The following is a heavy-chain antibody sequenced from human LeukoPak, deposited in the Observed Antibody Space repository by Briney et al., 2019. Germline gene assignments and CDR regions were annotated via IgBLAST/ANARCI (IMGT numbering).Heavy chain of an antibody. CDR1: GGSISGSSYY. CDR3: ARSLEYYDSSGYHYFDY. J-gene: IGHJ4*02. V-gene: IGHV4-39*07. Sequence: SETLSLTCTVSGGSISGSSYYWGWIRQPPGKKLEWIGSIYSSGSTYYNPSLKSRVTISVDTSKNQFSPKLSSVTAADTAVYYCARSLEYYDSSGYHYFDYWGQGTLVTVSS. D-gene: IGHD3-22*01. CDR2: IYSSGST.